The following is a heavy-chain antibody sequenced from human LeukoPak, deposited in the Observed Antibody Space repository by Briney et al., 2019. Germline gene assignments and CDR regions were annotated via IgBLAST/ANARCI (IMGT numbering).Heavy chain of an antibody. V-gene: IGHV1-18*01. D-gene: IGHD2-2*01. CDR1: GYTFTSYG. CDR2: ISAYNGNT. CDR3: AREVREPKWYQLRYYYYYYGMDV. Sequence: ASVKVSCKASGYTFTSYGISWVRQAPGQGLEWMGWISAYNGNTNYAQKLQGRVTMTTDTSTSTAYMELRSLRSDDTAVYYCAREVREPKWYQLRYYYYYYGMDVWGQGTTVTVSS. J-gene: IGHJ6*02.